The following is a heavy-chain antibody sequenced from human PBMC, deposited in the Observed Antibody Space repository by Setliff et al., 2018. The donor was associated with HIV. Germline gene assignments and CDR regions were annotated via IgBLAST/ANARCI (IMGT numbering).Heavy chain of an antibody. Sequence: SVKVSCKASGGTFSNYGMSWVRQAPGQGLEWMGGIIPISGTANYAQKFQGRVTMTRDTSISTAYMELSRLRSDDTAVYYCARGVGVGYYGSGSYYPYYYYGMDVWGQGTTVTVSS. CDR1: GGTFSNYG. CDR3: ARGVGVGYYGSGSYYPYYYYGMDV. CDR2: IIPISGTA. J-gene: IGHJ6*02. D-gene: IGHD3-10*01. V-gene: IGHV1-69*05.